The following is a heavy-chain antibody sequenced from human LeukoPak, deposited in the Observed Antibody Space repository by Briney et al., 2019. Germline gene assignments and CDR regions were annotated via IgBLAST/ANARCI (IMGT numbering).Heavy chain of an antibody. J-gene: IGHJ4*02. V-gene: IGHV4-38-2*02. CDR3: ARVGGELPYYFDY. Sequence: PSETLSLTCSVSGYYISSGYYWGWIRQPPGKGLEWIGSIYHSGSTYYNPSLKSRVTISVDTSKNQFSLKLSSVTAADTAVYYCARVGGELPYYFDYWGQGTLVTVSS. CDR1: GYYISSGYY. D-gene: IGHD3-16*02. CDR2: IYHSGST.